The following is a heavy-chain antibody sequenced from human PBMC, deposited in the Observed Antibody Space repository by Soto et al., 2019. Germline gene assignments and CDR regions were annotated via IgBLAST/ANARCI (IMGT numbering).Heavy chain of an antibody. CDR1: GFTVSSNY. D-gene: IGHD5-18*01. J-gene: IGHJ6*02. Sequence: GGSLRLSCAASGFTVSSNYMSWVRQAPGKGLEWASVIYSGGSTYYADSVKGRFTISRDNSKNTLYLQMNSLGAEDTAVYYCARDRRYSYGYGYYYSGMDVWGQGTTVTVSS. V-gene: IGHV3-53*01. CDR3: ARDRRYSYGYGYYYSGMDV. CDR2: IYSGGST.